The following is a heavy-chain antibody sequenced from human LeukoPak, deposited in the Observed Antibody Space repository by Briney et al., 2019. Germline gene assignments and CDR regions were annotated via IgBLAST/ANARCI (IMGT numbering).Heavy chain of an antibody. CDR1: GFTFSSYW. D-gene: IGHD1-1*01. CDR2: IKQDGSEK. J-gene: IGHJ4*02. V-gene: IGHV3-7*01. CDR3: ARDHNYAFDN. Sequence: GGSLRLSCAASGFTFSSYWMSWVRQAPGKGLEWVANIKQDGSEKYYVDSVKGRFTISGDSAKNSLYLQMNSLRVEDTAVYYCARDHNYAFDNWGQGTLVTVSS.